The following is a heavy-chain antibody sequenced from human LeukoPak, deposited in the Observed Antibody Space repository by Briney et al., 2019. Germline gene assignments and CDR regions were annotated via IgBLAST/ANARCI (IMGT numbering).Heavy chain of an antibody. CDR3: ARRRPSGSYSSRFDY. CDR1: GGSISSGGYS. V-gene: IGHV4-30-2*01. Sequence: PSQTLSLTCAVSGGSISSGGYSWSWIRQPPGKGLEWIGYIYHSGSTYYNPSLKSRVTISVDRSKNQFSLKLSSVTAADTAVYYCARRRPSGSYSSRFDYWGQGTLVTVSS. D-gene: IGHD1-26*01. CDR2: IYHSGST. J-gene: IGHJ4*02.